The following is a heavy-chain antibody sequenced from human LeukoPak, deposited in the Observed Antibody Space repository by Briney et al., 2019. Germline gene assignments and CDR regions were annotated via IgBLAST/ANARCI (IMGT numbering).Heavy chain of an antibody. CDR1: GYSISSGYY. J-gene: IGHJ4*02. CDR3: ARESELEPGLFDY. CDR2: IYTSGST. V-gene: IGHV4-38-2*02. D-gene: IGHD1-1*01. Sequence: SETLSLTCTVSGYSISSGYYWGWIRQPPGKGLEWIGRIYTSGSTNYNPSLKSRVTISVDTSKNQFSLKLSSVTAADTAVYYCARESELEPGLFDYWGQGTLVTVSS.